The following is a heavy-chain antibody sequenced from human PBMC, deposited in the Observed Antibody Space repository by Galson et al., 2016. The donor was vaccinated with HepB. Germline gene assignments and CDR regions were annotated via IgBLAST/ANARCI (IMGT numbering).Heavy chain of an antibody. CDR3: VRENRWGYDY. CDR1: GFIFSNHA. J-gene: IGHJ4*02. D-gene: IGHD5-12*01. CDR2: VSNDGGTT. Sequence: SLRLSCAASGFIFSNHAMYWVRQAPGKGLEYVSSVSNDGGTTGYADSVKGRFIISRDNLKDTLYLQMSGLRPEDTAIYYCVRENRWGYDYWGQGTLVTVSS. V-gene: IGHV3-64D*06.